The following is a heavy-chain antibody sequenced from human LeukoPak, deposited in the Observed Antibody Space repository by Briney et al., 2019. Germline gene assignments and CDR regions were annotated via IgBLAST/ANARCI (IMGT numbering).Heavy chain of an antibody. CDR3: ARGNACPYCGGDCYSFFDY. V-gene: IGHV1-69*05. CDR2: IIPIFGTA. CDR1: GGTFSSYA. Sequence: ASVKVSCKASGGTFSSYAISWVRQAPGQGLEWMGGIIPIFGTANYAQKFQGRVTITTDESTSTAYMELSSLRSEDTAVYYCARGNACPYCGGDCYSFFDYWGQGTLVTVSS. J-gene: IGHJ4*02. D-gene: IGHD2-21*02.